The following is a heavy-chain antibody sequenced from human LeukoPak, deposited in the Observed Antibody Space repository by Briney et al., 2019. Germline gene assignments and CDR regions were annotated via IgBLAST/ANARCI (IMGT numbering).Heavy chain of an antibody. J-gene: IGHJ4*02. CDR3: APTSLSYYDSSGYPDY. Sequence: GGSLRLSCAASGFTFSSYAMSWVRQAPGKGLEWVSAISGSGGSTYYADSVKGRFTISRDNSKNTLYLQMNSLRAEDTAVYYCAPTSLSYYDSSGYPDYWGQGTLVTVSS. D-gene: IGHD3-22*01. V-gene: IGHV3-23*01. CDR2: ISGSGGST. CDR1: GFTFSSYA.